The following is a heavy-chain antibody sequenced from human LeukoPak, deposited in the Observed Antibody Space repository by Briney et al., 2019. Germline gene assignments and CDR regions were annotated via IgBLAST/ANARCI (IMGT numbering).Heavy chain of an antibody. CDR3: AGSTNCGGDCYPDASDI. J-gene: IGHJ3*02. CDR1: GFTFSSYS. CDR2: ISSSSSYI. V-gene: IGHV3-21*01. Sequence: GGSLRLSCAASGFTFSSYSMNWVRQAPGKGLEWVSSISSSSSYIYYADSVKGRFTISRDNAKNSLYLQMNSLRAEDTAVYYCAGSTNCGGDCYPDASDIWGQGTMVTVSS. D-gene: IGHD2-21*02.